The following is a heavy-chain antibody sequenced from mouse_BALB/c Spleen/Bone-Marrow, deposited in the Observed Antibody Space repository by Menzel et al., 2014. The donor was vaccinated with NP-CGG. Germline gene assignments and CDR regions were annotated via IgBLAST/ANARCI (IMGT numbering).Heavy chain of an antibody. J-gene: IGHJ2*01. CDR1: GLTFTDYY. CDR2: IRNKAYSYTT. V-gene: IGHV7-3*02. CDR3: ARDMGGLLFDY. Sequence: EVKLVESGGGLVQPGGSLRLSCATSGLTFTDYYMNWVRQPPGKALEWLGFIRNKAYSYTTEYSASVKGRITISRDNSQSILYLQMNALRAEDSATYYCARDMGGLLFDYWGQGTTRTGTS. D-gene: IGHD2-3*01.